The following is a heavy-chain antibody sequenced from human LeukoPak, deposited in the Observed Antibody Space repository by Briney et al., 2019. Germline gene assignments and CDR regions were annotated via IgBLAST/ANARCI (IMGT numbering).Heavy chain of an antibody. J-gene: IGHJ4*02. CDR1: GFTFSRYS. CDR2: IWYDGSNK. Sequence: GGSLRLSCAASGFTFSRYSMNWVRQAPGKGLEWVAVIWYDGSNKYYADSVKGRFTISRDNSKNTLYLQMNSLRAEDTAVYYCAKDYYDSSGRGFDYWGQGTLVTVSS. V-gene: IGHV3-33*06. CDR3: AKDYYDSSGRGFDY. D-gene: IGHD3-22*01.